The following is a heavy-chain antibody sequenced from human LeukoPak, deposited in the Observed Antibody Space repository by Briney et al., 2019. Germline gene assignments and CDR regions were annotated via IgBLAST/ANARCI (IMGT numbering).Heavy chain of an antibody. D-gene: IGHD4-23*01. V-gene: IGHV4-59*11. CDR2: IYYSVST. CDR1: VVSISSHY. Sequence: SETLSLTCTVSVVSISSHYWSLIRDPPGKGLEWSGDIYYSVSTNYNPSLKSRVTTSVDTSTNQFSLKLSSVTPADTAVYYFARASRPQLLNYGGNSGEFDYWGQGTLVTVSS. J-gene: IGHJ4*02. CDR3: ARASRPQLLNYGGNSGEFDY.